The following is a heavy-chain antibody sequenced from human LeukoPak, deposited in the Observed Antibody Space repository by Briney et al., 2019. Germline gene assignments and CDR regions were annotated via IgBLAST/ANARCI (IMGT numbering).Heavy chain of an antibody. CDR3: ARQEKYCSSTSCYPYYYYYYMDV. CDR2: IYSGGST. Sequence: PGGSLRLSCAASGFTVSSNYMSWVRQAPGKGLEWVSVIYSGGSTYYADSVKGRFTISGDNSKNTLCLQMNSLRAEDTAVYYCARQEKYCSSTSCYPYYYYYYMDVWGKGTTVTVSS. J-gene: IGHJ6*03. D-gene: IGHD2-2*01. CDR1: GFTVSSNY. V-gene: IGHV3-66*02.